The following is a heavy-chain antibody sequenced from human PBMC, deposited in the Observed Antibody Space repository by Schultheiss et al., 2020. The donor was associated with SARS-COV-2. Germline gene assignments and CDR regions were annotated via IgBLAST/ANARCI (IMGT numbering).Heavy chain of an antibody. Sequence: GGSLRLSCSASGFTFSSYAMHWVRQAPGRGLEWVAMISYDGGLKYYADSVKDRFTVSRDNSVTTLYLEMNSLRVEDTAVYYCARGYSSAWWYYFDHWGQGTLVTVSS. J-gene: IGHJ4*02. CDR1: GFTFSSYA. D-gene: IGHD6-19*01. V-gene: IGHV3-30-3*01. CDR3: ARGYSSAWWYYFDH. CDR2: ISYDGGLK.